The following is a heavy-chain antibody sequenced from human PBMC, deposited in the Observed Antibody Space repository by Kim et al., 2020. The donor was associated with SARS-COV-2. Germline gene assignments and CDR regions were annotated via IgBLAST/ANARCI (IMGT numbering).Heavy chain of an antibody. CDR2: ISYDGSNK. V-gene: IGHV3-30*04. CDR1: GFTFSSYA. Sequence: GGSLRLSCAASGFTFSSYAMHWVRQAPDKGLEWVAVISYDGSNKYYADSVKGRFTISRDNSKNTLYLQMNSLRAEDTAVYYCARDEEDSYGLFDYWGQGTLVTVSS. D-gene: IGHD5-18*01. CDR3: ARDEEDSYGLFDY. J-gene: IGHJ4*02.